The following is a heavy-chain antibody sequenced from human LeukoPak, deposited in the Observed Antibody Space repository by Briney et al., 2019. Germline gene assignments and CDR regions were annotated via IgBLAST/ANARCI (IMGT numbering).Heavy chain of an antibody. V-gene: IGHV3-21*01. CDR1: GFTFSSYS. J-gene: IGHJ4*02. CDR2: ISRSGSYI. Sequence: GGSLRLSCPASGFTFSSYSMNWVRQAPGKGLEWVSSISRSGSYISYADSVEGRFTISRDNAKNSLYLQMNSLRAEDTAVYYCARDIPPPVFYYDSSGYSDYWGQGTLVTVSS. CDR3: ARDIPPPVFYYDSSGYSDY. D-gene: IGHD3-22*01.